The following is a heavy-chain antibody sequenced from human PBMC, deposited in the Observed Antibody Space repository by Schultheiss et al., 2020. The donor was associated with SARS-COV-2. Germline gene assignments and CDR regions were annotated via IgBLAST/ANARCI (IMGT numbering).Heavy chain of an antibody. J-gene: IGHJ6*03. Sequence: SETLSLTCTVSGGSISSYYWSWIRQPPGKGLEWIGYIYYSGSTYYNPSLKSRVTISVDTSKNQFSLKLSSVTAADTAVYCCARRPYLGYCSSTSCEGAYYYMDVWGKGTTVTVSS. CDR3: ARRPYLGYCSSTSCEGAYYYMDV. V-gene: IGHV4-59*08. CDR2: IYYSGST. D-gene: IGHD2-2*01. CDR1: GGSISSYY.